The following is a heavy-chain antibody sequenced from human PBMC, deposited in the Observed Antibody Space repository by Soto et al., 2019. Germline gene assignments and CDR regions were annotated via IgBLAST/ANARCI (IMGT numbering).Heavy chain of an antibody. CDR3: ARGGNRYSNVASGVGGFDF. D-gene: IGHD5-12*01. V-gene: IGHV4-59*01. Sequence: SETLSLTCTVSGASISSSYWSWIRQSPERGLEWIAYVYHTGATNYNPSLKSRVTVSLDTSKGQFSLNLTSLTTADTAVYFCARGGNRYSNVASGVGGFDFWGQGSLVTVSS. CDR1: GASISSSY. CDR2: VYHTGAT. J-gene: IGHJ4*02.